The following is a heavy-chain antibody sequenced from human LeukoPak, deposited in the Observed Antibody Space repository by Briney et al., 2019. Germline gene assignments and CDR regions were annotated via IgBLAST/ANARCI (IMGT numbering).Heavy chain of an antibody. CDR1: GFTFDDYA. CDR3: ARDHCSSTSCPPYGFDV. D-gene: IGHD2-2*01. V-gene: IGHV3-9*01. J-gene: IGHJ6*02. CDR2: ISWNSGSI. Sequence: GGSLRLSCAASGFTFDDYAMHWVRQAPGKGLEWVSGISWNSGSIGYADSVKGRFTISRDNAKNSLYLQMNGLRAEDTAVYYCARDHCSSTSCPPYGFDVWGQGTTVTVSS.